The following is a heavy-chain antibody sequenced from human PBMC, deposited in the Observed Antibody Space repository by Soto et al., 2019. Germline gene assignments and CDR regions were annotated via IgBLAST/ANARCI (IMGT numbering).Heavy chain of an antibody. J-gene: IGHJ6*02. CDR3: ARVDIVVVVAATRRDGMEV. V-gene: IGHV4-4*02. D-gene: IGHD2-15*01. CDR2: IYHSGST. CDR1: SGFISSSNR. Sequence: SETLSLTCAVSSGFISSSNRWRWVRPPLGKGLEWIGEIYHSGSTNYNPSLKSRVTISVDTSKNQFSLKLSSVTAADTAVYYCARVDIVVVVAATRRDGMEVWGQGTTVTVSS.